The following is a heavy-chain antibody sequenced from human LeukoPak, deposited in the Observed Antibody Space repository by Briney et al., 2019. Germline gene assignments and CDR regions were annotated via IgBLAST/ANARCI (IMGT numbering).Heavy chain of an antibody. D-gene: IGHD3-3*01. CDR2: IKQDGSEK. V-gene: IGHV3-7*01. CDR1: GFTFSSYW. Sequence: PGGSLRLSCAASGFTFSSYWMSWVRQAPGKGLEWVANIKQDGSEKYYVDSVKGRFTISRDNAKNSLYLQMNSLRAEDTAVYYCARGVAYDFWSGYYRDYWGQGTLVTVSS. CDR3: ARGVAYDFWSGYYRDY. J-gene: IGHJ4*02.